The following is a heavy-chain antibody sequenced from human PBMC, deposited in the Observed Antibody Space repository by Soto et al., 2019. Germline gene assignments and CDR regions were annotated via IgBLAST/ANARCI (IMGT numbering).Heavy chain of an antibody. J-gene: IGHJ4*01. Sequence: EAQLVESGGGLVKPGGSLRLSCAASGFNLSIYTMNWVRQAPGKGLEWVSSISGKNVYVYYADSVKGRFTISRDNAKNSLTLKMVSVGPEDTTFYYCTGDRCRGGSCSWTYAFDLWGQGTLATVSS. D-gene: IGHD2-15*01. CDR1: GFNLSIYT. V-gene: IGHV3-21*01. CDR2: ISGKNVYV. CDR3: TGDRCRGGSCSWTYAFDL.